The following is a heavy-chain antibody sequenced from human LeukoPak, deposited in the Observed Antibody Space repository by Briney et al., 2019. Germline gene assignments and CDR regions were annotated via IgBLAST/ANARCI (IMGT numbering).Heavy chain of an antibody. CDR2: INHSGST. V-gene: IGHV4-34*01. J-gene: IGHJ4*02. D-gene: IGHD3/OR15-3a*01. CDR3: ARVADFEIDY. CDR1: GGSFSGYY. Sequence: PSETLSLTCAVYGGSFSGYYWSWIRQPPGKGLEWIGEINHSGSTNYNPSLKSRVTISVDTSKNQFSLKLSSVTAADTAVYYCARVADFEIDYWGQGTLVTVSS.